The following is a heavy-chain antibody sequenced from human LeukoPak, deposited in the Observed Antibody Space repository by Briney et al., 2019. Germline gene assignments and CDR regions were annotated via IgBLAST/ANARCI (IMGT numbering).Heavy chain of an antibody. Sequence: GGSLRLSCAASGFTFSSYSINWVRQAPGKGLEWVSSISSSSSYIYYADSVKGRFTISRDNAKNSLYLQMNSLRAEDTAVYYCARDRYSSSPAFGWDWGQGTLVTVSS. CDR2: ISSSSSYI. D-gene: IGHD6-6*01. J-gene: IGHJ4*02. CDR1: GFTFSSYS. V-gene: IGHV3-21*01. CDR3: ARDRYSSSPAFGWD.